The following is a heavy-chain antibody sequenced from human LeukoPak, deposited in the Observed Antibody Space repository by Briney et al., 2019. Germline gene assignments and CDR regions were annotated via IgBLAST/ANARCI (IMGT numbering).Heavy chain of an antibody. V-gene: IGHV1-2*02. D-gene: IGHD3-9*01. Sequence: ASVKVSCKASGYTFTGYYMHWARQAPGQGLEWMGWINPNSGGTDYAQKFQGRVTMTRDTSISTAYMELSRLRSDDTAVYYCAGDGLINYDILTGYSYWGQGTLVTVSS. CDR2: INPNSGGT. CDR3: AGDGLINYDILTGYSY. J-gene: IGHJ4*02. CDR1: GYTFTGYY.